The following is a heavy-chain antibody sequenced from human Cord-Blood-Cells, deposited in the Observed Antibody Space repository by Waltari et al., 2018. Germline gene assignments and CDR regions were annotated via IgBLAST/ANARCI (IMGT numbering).Heavy chain of an antibody. Sequence: QVQLVESGGGVVQRGRSLSLSCAASGFTFISYAMHWVRQAPGKGLEWVAVISYDGSNKYYADSVKGRFTISKDNSKNTLYLQMNSLRAEDTAVYYCASIRYSGSYYDYWGQGTLVTVSS. D-gene: IGHD1-26*01. J-gene: IGHJ4*02. CDR2: ISYDGSNK. CDR1: GFTFISYA. CDR3: ASIRYSGSYYDY. V-gene: IGHV3-30-3*01.